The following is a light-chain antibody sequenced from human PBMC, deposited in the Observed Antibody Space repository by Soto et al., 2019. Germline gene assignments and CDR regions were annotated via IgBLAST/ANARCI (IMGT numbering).Light chain of an antibody. J-gene: IGLJ2*01. V-gene: IGLV2-14*01. CDR1: SSDVGGYDY. CDR2: DVR. CDR3: DSYTSSSTVA. Sequence: QSVLTQPASVSESPGQSVTISCTGTSSDVGGYDYVSWYQQHPGKAHQLLIYDVRLPPSGFSGLSCGSKSGNTASLTISGLHAEDDDDYCCDSYTSSSTVAFGGGTKLTVL.